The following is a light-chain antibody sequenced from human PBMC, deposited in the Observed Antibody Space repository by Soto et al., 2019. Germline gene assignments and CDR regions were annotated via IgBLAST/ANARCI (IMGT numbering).Light chain of an antibody. CDR3: QAYDGSLSRYV. CDR1: SSNIGAGYE. Sequence: QSVLTQPPSVSEAPGQRVTISCTGSSSNIGAGYEAHWYQQVPGTAPKLLIYENNNRPSGVPDRFSGSKSGTSASLAITGLQADDEAEYYCQAYDGSLSRYVLGTGTQRTVL. J-gene: IGLJ1*01. V-gene: IGLV1-40*01. CDR2: ENN.